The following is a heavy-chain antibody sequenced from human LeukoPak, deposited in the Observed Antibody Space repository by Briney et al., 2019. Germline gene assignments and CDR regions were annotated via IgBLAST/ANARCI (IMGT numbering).Heavy chain of an antibody. CDR1: GYTFTSYG. V-gene: IGHV1-18*01. D-gene: IGHD2-15*01. CDR3: ARGDIVVVVAATPLYDWFDP. CDR2: ISAYNGNT. Sequence: ASVKVSCKASGYTFTSYGISWVRQAPGQGLEWMGWISAYNGNTNYAQKLQGRVTMTTDTSTSTAYMELSSLRSEDTAVYYCARGDIVVVVAATPLYDWFDPWGQGTLVTVSS. J-gene: IGHJ5*02.